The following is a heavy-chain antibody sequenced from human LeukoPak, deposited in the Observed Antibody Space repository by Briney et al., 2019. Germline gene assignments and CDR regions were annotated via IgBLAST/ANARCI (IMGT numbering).Heavy chain of an antibody. CDR2: ISGSGGST. D-gene: IGHD3-9*01. CDR3: ARDYDILTGYPTPQSHYYYMDV. Sequence: PGGSLRLSCAASGFTFSSYAMSWVRQAPGKGLEWVSAISGSGGSTYYADSVKGRFTISRDNAKNSLYLQMNSLRAEDTAVYYCARDYDILTGYPTPQSHYYYMDVWGKGTTVTISS. V-gene: IGHV3-23*01. J-gene: IGHJ6*03. CDR1: GFTFSSYA.